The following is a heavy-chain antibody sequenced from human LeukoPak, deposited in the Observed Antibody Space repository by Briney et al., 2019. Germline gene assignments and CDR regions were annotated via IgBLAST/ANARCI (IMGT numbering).Heavy chain of an antibody. Sequence: ASVKVSCKASGYTFTGYYMHWVRQAPGQGLEWMGWINPNSGGTNYAQKFQGRVTMTRDTSISTAYMELSRLRSDDTAVYYCARVGITMVRGAFDYWGQGTRSPSPQ. CDR2: INPNSGGT. CDR3: ARVGITMVRGAFDY. D-gene: IGHD3-10*01. CDR1: GYTFTGYY. J-gene: IGHJ4*02. V-gene: IGHV1-2*02.